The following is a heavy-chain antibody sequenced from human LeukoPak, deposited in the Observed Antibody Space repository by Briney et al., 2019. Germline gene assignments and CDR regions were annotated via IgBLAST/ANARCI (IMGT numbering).Heavy chain of an antibody. CDR2: ISYDGSDK. J-gene: IGHJ5*02. V-gene: IGHV3-30*18. Sequence: GGSLRLSCAASGFTFSSYGMHWVRQAPGKGLEWVAVISYDGSDKYYADSVKGRFTISRDNSRNTLYPQMNSLRAEDTAVYYCAKDGLDPWGQGTLVTVSS. CDR3: AKDGLDP. CDR1: GFTFSSYG.